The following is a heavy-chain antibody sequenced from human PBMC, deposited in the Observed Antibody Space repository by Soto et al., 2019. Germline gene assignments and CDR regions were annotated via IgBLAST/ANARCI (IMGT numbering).Heavy chain of an antibody. CDR3: ARDPSRRSGCSNPPVYDYSDMYV. CDR2: INAGNGNT. J-gene: IGHJ6*02. D-gene: IGHD6-19*01. Sequence: ASVKISCKAPGYTFTSYAMHWVRQAPGQRLEWMGWINAGNGNTKYSQKFQGRVTITRDTSASTAYMELSSLRSEDTAVYYCARDPSRRSGCSNPPVYDYSDMYVCGQGATVTVS. V-gene: IGHV1-3*01. CDR1: GYTFTSYA.